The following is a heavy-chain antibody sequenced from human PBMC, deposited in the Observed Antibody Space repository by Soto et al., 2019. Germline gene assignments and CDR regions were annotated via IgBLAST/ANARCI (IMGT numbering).Heavy chain of an antibody. CDR3: AAMKRYCSGGSCYLYYYYYMDV. J-gene: IGHJ6*03. D-gene: IGHD2-15*01. CDR2: IYYSGST. V-gene: IGHV4-59*08. CDR1: GGSISSYY. Sequence: SETLSLTCTVSGGSISSYYWSWIRQPPGKGLEWIGYIYYSGSTNYNPSLKSRVTISVDTSKNQFSLKLSSVTAADTAVYYCAAMKRYCSGGSCYLYYYYYMDVWGKGTTVTVSS.